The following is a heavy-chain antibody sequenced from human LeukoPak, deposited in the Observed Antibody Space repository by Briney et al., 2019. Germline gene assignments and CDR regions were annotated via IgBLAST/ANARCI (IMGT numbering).Heavy chain of an antibody. Sequence: GGSLRLSCAASGFVFSTYAMHWVRQAPGKGLEYVSGISGNGGYTDYANSVKGRFTISRDNFKNTLYLQMGSLRAEDMAVYYCAIDLFSGAEMATFDYWGQGTLVTVSS. CDR2: ISGNGGYT. J-gene: IGHJ4*02. CDR3: AIDLFSGAEMATFDY. CDR1: GFVFSTYA. D-gene: IGHD5-24*01. V-gene: IGHV3-64*01.